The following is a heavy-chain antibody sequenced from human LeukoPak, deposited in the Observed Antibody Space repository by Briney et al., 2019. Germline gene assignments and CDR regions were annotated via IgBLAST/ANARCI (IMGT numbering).Heavy chain of an antibody. V-gene: IGHV1-69*10. CDR3: ARVLGFYGDDYFDY. CDR1: GGTFSTYA. Sequence: GASVKVSCKASGGTFSTYAISWVRQAPGQGLEWMGGITPILGTANYAQKFQGRVTMTRDMSTSTVYMELSSLRSEDTAVYYCARVLGFYGDDYFDYWGQGTLVTVSS. CDR2: ITPILGTA. J-gene: IGHJ4*02. D-gene: IGHD4-17*01.